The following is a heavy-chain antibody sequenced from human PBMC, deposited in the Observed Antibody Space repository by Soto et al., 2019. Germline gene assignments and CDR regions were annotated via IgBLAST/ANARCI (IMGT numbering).Heavy chain of an antibody. Sequence: QITLKESGPTLVKPTQTLTLTCTFSGFSLSTSGVGVGWIRQPPGKALEWRALIYWDDDQRYSPSLKSRLTITKDTSKNQVDLKMTSMNPVDTATYYCAHRMIHLTLGGFDPWGQGTLVTVSS. J-gene: IGHJ5*02. CDR1: GFSLSTSGVG. D-gene: IGHD5-18*01. CDR2: IYWDDDQ. V-gene: IGHV2-5*02. CDR3: AHRMIHLTLGGFDP.